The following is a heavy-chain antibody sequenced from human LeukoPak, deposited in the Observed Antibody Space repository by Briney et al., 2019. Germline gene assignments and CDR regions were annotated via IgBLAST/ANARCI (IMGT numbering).Heavy chain of an antibody. V-gene: IGHV3-23*01. CDR2: ISGSGGST. Sequence: PGESLRLSCAASGFTFSSYAMSWVRQAPGKGLEWVSAISGSGGSTYYADSVKGRFTISRDNSKSTLYLQMNSLRAEDTAVYYCAKDTDYYGSGSYSDAWGQGTLVTVSS. J-gene: IGHJ5*02. CDR1: GFTFSSYA. D-gene: IGHD3-10*01. CDR3: AKDTDYYGSGSYSDA.